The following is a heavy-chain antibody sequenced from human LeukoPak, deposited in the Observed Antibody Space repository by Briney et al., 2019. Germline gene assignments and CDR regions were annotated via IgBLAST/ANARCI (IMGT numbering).Heavy chain of an antibody. V-gene: IGHV4-38-2*02. D-gene: IGHD2-15*01. CDR3: ARVAAKTVDY. J-gene: IGHJ4*02. CDR2: IYHSGNT. Sequence: SETLSLTCTVSGYSISTSYYWGWIRQPPGKGLEWIGSIYHSGNTYYNPSLKSRVTISVDMSKNQFSLKLSSVTAADTALYYCARVAAKTVDYWGQGTLVTVSS. CDR1: GYSISTSYY.